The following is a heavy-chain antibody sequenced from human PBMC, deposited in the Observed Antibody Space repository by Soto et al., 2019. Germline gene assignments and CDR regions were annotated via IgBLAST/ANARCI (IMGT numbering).Heavy chain of an antibody. Sequence: GASVKVSCKASGYTFSNYYVHWVRPAPGQGLEWVGLIHPSGTSTSYAQKLQGRVTMTRDRSTSTVYMELSSLRSEDTAVYYCARDTETTSNWFDPWGHGTLVTVSS. CDR1: GYTFSNYY. V-gene: IGHV1-46*01. J-gene: IGHJ5*02. D-gene: IGHD1-7*01. CDR2: IHPSGTST. CDR3: ARDTETTSNWFDP.